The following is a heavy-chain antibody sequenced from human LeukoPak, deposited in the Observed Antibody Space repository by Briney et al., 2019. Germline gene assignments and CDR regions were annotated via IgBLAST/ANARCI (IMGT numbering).Heavy chain of an antibody. Sequence: PSETLSLTCTVSGYSITSGYYWGWIRQPPGKGLEWIGSIYHSGSTYYNPSLKSRVTISVDTSKNQFSLKLSSVTAADTAVYYCARDQLRMFDYWGQGTLSPSPQ. J-gene: IGHJ4*02. CDR3: ARDQLRMFDY. CDR1: GYSITSGYY. V-gene: IGHV4-38-2*02. D-gene: IGHD4-17*01. CDR2: IYHSGST.